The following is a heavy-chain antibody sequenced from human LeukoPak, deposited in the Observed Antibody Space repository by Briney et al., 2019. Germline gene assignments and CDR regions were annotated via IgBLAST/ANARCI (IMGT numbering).Heavy chain of an antibody. V-gene: IGHV5-51*01. Sequence: PGESLKISCKGSGYSFTSYWIGWVRQMPGKGLEWMGIIYPGDSDTRYSPSFQGQVTISADKSISTAYLQWSSLKASDTAMYYCARHLRVGATNGLDAFDIWGQGTMVTVSS. CDR3: ARHLRVGATNGLDAFDI. D-gene: IGHD1-26*01. CDR1: GYSFTSYW. CDR2: IYPGDSDT. J-gene: IGHJ3*02.